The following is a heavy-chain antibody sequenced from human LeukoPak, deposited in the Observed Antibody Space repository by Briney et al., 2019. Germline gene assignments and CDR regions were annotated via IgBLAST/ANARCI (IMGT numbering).Heavy chain of an antibody. J-gene: IGHJ4*02. CDR2: ISGSGGST. CDR3: AKRGVVIRVFLVGFHKEAYYFDS. CDR1: GFTFSSYA. Sequence: GGSLRLSCAASGFTFSSYAMSWVRQAPGKGLEWVSAISGSGGSTYYADSVKGRFTTSRDNAKNRLYLHMNSLRAEDTAMYFCAKRGVVIRVFLVGFHKEAYYFDSWGQGVLVTVSS. V-gene: IGHV3-23*01. D-gene: IGHD3-10*01.